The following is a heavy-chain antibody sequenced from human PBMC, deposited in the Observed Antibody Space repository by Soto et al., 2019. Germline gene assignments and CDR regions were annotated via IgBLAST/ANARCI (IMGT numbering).Heavy chain of an antibody. Sequence: LRLSCAASGFTVSSNYMSWVRQAPGKGLEWVSVIYSGGNTYYADSVKGRFTISRDNSKNTLYLQMNSLRAEDTAVYYCARAPPYCSSASCPGAFDIWGQGTMVTVSS. J-gene: IGHJ3*02. D-gene: IGHD2-2*01. CDR3: ARAPPYCSSASCPGAFDI. CDR1: GFTVSSNY. V-gene: IGHV3-53*01. CDR2: IYSGGNT.